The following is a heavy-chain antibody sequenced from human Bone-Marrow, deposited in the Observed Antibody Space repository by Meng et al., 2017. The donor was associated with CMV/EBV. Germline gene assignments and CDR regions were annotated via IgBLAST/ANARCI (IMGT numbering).Heavy chain of an antibody. V-gene: IGHV3-48*04. CDR2: ISSSSSTI. J-gene: IGHJ4*02. CDR1: GFTFSSYS. CDR3: ARVSRTGTIDY. D-gene: IGHD1-1*01. Sequence: GGSLRLSCAASGFTFSSYSMNWVRQAPGKGLEWVSYISSSSSTIYYADSVKGRFTISRDNAKNSLYLQMNSLRAEDTAVYYCARVSRTGTIDYWGQGTRVTVSS.